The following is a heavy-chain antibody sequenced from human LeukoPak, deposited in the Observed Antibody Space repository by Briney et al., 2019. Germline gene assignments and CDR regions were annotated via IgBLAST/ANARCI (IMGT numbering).Heavy chain of an antibody. J-gene: IGHJ4*02. CDR3: TREGYGYSFDY. CDR2: IRSKAYGGTT. Sequence: GGSLRLSCTASGFTFGDYAMSWGRQAPGKGLEWGGFIRSKAYGGTTEYAASVKGRFTISRDDSKSIAYLQMYSLKTEDTAVYYCTREGYGYSFDYWGQGALVTVSS. CDR1: GFTFGDYA. V-gene: IGHV3-49*04. D-gene: IGHD5-18*01.